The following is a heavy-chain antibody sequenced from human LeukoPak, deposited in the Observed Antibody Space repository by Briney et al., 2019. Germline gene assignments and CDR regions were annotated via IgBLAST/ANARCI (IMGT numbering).Heavy chain of an antibody. CDR1: GGSISSYY. CDR3: ARVGSDFWSGYYIGY. J-gene: IGHJ4*02. V-gene: IGHV4-59*01. D-gene: IGHD3-3*01. Sequence: SETLSLTCTVSGGSISSYYWSWIRQPPGKGLEWIGYIYYSGSTNYNPSLKSRVTMSVDTSKNQFSLKLSSVTAADTAVYYCARVGSDFWSGYYIGYWGQGTLVTVSS. CDR2: IYYSGST.